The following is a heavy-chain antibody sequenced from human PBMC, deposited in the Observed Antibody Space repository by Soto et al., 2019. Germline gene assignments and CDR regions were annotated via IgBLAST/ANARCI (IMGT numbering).Heavy chain of an antibody. CDR1: GYTFTGYY. J-gene: IGHJ6*02. Sequence: ASVKVSCKASGYTFTGYYMHWVRQAPGQGLEWMGWINPNSGGTNYAQKFQGRVTMTRDTSISTAYMELGRLRSDDTAVYYCARDGCSGGSCYYYYYYGMDVWGQGTTVTVSS. D-gene: IGHD2-15*01. CDR3: ARDGCSGGSCYYYYYYGMDV. CDR2: INPNSGGT. V-gene: IGHV1-2*02.